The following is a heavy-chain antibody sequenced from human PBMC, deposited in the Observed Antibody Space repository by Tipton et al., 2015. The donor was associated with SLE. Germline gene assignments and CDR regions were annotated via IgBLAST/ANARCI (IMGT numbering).Heavy chain of an antibody. V-gene: IGHV4-39*01. D-gene: IGHD6-13*01. CDR2: INYIAGS. Sequence: TLSLTCSVSGDSIRSSSDYWGWIRQPPGKGLGWIGSINYIAGSYYNPSLKSRVTISADTSNNQFSLNLRSVTAADTGVFYCARLSMAAAGADYWGQGTLVTVSS. CDR1: GDSIRSSSDY. CDR3: ARLSMAAAGADY. J-gene: IGHJ4*02.